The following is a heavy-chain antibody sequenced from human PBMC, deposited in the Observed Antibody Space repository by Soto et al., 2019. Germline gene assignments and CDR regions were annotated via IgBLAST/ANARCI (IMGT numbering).Heavy chain of an antibody. CDR3: ARGGHVVVVTAALDY. Sequence: QVQLVQSGAEVKKPGASVKFSCKASGDTFTDYYIHWVRQAPGQGLEWMGTVNPSGGHTTYAQHFLGRRTMTRDTSTSTLYRELTSLTSEDTAVYYCARGGHVVVVTAALDYWGQGTLVTVSS. J-gene: IGHJ4*02. CDR1: GDTFTDYY. V-gene: IGHV1-46*01. CDR2: VNPSGGHT. D-gene: IGHD2-21*02.